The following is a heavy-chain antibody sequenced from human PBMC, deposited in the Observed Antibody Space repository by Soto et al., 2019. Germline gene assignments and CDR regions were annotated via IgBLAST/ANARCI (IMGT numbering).Heavy chain of an antibody. CDR1: GTSISSYY. V-gene: IGHV4-59*01. CDR2: IHYSGTT. J-gene: IGHJ4*02. Sequence: SETLSLTCTVSGTSISSYYWSWIRQPPGKGLEWIANIHYSGTTNYNPSLASRVTISVDTSKNQFSLKMTSVTDADRAIYFCARYNSYAIDYWGRGTLVTVPQ. CDR3: ARYNSYAIDY. D-gene: IGHD2-8*01.